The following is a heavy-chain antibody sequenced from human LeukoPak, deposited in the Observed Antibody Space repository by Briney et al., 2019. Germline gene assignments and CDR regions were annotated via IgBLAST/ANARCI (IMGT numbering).Heavy chain of an antibody. V-gene: IGHV4-59*11. J-gene: IGHJ4*02. CDR1: GGSISSHY. Sequence: SETLSLTCPVSGGSISSHYWSWIRQPPGKGLEWIGYIYYSGSTNYNPSLKGRVTISVDTSKKQFSLKLSSVAAADTAVYYCARGDLVRGLSNFDYWGQGTLVTVSS. CDR3: ARGDLVRGLSNFDY. CDR2: IYYSGST. D-gene: IGHD3-10*01.